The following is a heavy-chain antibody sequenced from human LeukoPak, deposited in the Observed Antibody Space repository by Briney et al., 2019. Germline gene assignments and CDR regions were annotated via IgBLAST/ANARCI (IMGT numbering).Heavy chain of an antibody. CDR1: SGSISSYY. CDR2: IYYSGST. D-gene: IGHD7-27*01. Sequence: SETLSLTCTVSSGSISSYYWSWIRQPPGKGLEWIGNIYYSGSTNYSPSLKSRVTISVDTSKNQFSLKLSSVTAADTAVYYCARGRGSQLGYYYYYYMDVWGKGTTVTVSS. CDR3: ARGRGSQLGYYYYYYMDV. V-gene: IGHV4-59*12. J-gene: IGHJ6*03.